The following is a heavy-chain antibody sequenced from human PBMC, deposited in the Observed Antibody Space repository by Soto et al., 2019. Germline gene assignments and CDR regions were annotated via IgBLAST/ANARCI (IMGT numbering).Heavy chain of an antibody. CDR2: ISSSSSTI. CDR1: GFTFNSYS. V-gene: IGHV3-48*01. J-gene: IGHJ4*02. Sequence: EVQLVESGGVLVQPGGSLRLSCVASGFTFNSYSMTWVRQAPGKGLEWVSYISSSSSTIYYADSVKGRFTISRDNAKNSLYLQMNSLRAEDTAVYYCARDERDSGNYFDYWGQGTLVTVSS. D-gene: IGHD1-26*01. CDR3: ARDERDSGNYFDY.